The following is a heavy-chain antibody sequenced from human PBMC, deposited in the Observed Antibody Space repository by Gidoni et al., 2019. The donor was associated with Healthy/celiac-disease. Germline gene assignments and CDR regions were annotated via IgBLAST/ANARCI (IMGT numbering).Heavy chain of an antibody. CDR1: GYTFTSYD. CDR3: ARGPRRVVPAAKRWFDP. J-gene: IGHJ5*02. V-gene: IGHV1-8*01. CDR2: MNPNSGNT. D-gene: IGHD2-2*01. Sequence: QVQLVQSGAEVKKPGASVKVSCKASGYTFTSYDLNWVRQATGQGLEWMGWMNPNSGNTGYAQKFQGRVTMTRNTSISTAYMELSSLRSEDTAVYYCARGPRRVVPAAKRWFDPWGQGTLVTVSS.